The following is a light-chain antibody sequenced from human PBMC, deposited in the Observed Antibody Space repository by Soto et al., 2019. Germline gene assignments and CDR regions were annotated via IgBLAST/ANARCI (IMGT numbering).Light chain of an antibody. CDR3: QQSDSTPYT. V-gene: IGKV1-39*01. CDR2: GAS. J-gene: IGKJ2*01. CDR1: QTINNY. Sequence: DIQVTQSPSSLSASVGNRVSITCRTSQTINNYLNWYRQKPGKVPEVLIYGASSLQRGVSSRFVGSASGTYFSLTISSLQPEDFSTYYCQQSDSTPYTFGQGTKVEI.